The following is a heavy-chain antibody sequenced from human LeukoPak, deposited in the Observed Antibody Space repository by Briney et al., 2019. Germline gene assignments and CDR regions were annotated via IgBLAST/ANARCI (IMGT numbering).Heavy chain of an antibody. CDR2: IYTSGST. V-gene: IGHV4-59*10. Sequence: GSLKLSCAASGFAFSNAWMNWVRQAPGKGLEWVGRIYTSGSTNYNPSLKSRVTMSVDTSKNQFSLKLSSVTAADTAVYYCARGVVAGNWFDPWGQGTLVTVSS. CDR1: GFAFSNAW. J-gene: IGHJ5*02. CDR3: ARGVVAGNWFDP. D-gene: IGHD2-15*01.